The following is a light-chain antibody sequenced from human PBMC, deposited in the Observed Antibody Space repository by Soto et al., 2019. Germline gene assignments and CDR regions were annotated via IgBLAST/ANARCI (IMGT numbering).Light chain of an antibody. CDR2: EGS. CDR3: CSYAGSSTVI. CDR1: SSDVGSYNL. V-gene: IGLV2-23*01. Sequence: QSALTQPASVSGSRGQSITISCTGTSSDVGSYNLVSWYQQYPGKAPKLMIYEGSKRPSGVSNRFSGSKSGNTASLTISGPQAEDAADYYCCSYAGSSTVIFGGGTKLTVL. J-gene: IGLJ2*01.